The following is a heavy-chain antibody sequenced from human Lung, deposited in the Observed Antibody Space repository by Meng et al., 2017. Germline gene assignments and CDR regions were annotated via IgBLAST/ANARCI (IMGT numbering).Heavy chain of an antibody. CDR2: IIPILGIA. CDR1: GGTVGSYT. D-gene: IGHD2-21*02. CDR3: ARGSYCGGDCYFLFDY. J-gene: IGHJ4*02. V-gene: IGHV1-69*10. Sequence: QVQLVQSGAEVKKPGSSVKVSCKASGGTVGSYTISWVRQAPGQGLELMGGIIPILGIANYAQKFQGRVTITADKSTSTAYMELSSLRSEDTAVYYRARGSYCGGDCYFLFDYWGQGTLVTVSS.